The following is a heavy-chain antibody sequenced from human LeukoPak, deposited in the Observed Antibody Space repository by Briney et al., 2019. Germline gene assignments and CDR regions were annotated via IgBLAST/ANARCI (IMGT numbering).Heavy chain of an antibody. J-gene: IGHJ5*02. CDR3: ARDLRYGVAVESAATGNL. CDR1: GFTFSSYT. D-gene: IGHD2-2*01. Sequence: GGSLRLSCATSGFTFSSYTMNWVRQAPGKGLEWVSSISSDPNYIYYADSVRGRFTVSRDNAQNSLYLQMHNLRVEDTGVYYCARDLRYGVAVESAATGNLWGQGTLVTVS. CDR2: ISSDPNYI. V-gene: IGHV3-21*01.